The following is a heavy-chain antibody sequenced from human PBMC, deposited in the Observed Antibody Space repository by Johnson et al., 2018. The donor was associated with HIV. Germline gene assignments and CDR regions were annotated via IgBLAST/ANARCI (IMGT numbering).Heavy chain of an antibody. Sequence: VQLVESGGGLVQPGGSLRLSCAASGFTFSSYWMSWVRQAPGKGLEWVSVIYSGGSTYYADSVKGRFTISRDNSKNTLYLQMNSLRAEDTAVYYCAKPMQLGRLDAFDIWGQGTMVTVSS. CDR3: AKPMQLGRLDAFDI. CDR1: GFTFSSYW. CDR2: IYSGGST. J-gene: IGHJ3*02. V-gene: IGHV3-66*01. D-gene: IGHD6-6*01.